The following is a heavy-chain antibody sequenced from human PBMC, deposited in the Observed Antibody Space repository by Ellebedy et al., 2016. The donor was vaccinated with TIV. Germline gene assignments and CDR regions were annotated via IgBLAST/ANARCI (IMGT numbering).Heavy chain of an antibody. CDR3: ARGGIVVVAASDY. D-gene: IGHD2-15*01. CDR1: GYTFTSFY. Sequence: ASVKVSCXASGYTFTSFYLYWVRQAPGQGLEWMGIINPSSGATSYAQKFQGRVTMTRDTSTSTVYMELRSLRSEDTAVYFCARGGIVVVAASDYWGQGTLVTVSS. V-gene: IGHV1-46*01. J-gene: IGHJ4*02. CDR2: INPSSGAT.